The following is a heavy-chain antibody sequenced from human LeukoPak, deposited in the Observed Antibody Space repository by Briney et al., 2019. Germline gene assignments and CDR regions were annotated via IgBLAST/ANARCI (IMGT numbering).Heavy chain of an antibody. CDR3: AREDTAMVTGFNY. D-gene: IGHD5-18*01. Sequence: GASVKVSCKASGDTFSSYYMHWVRQAPGQGLEWMGIINPSGDSISYAQKLQGRVTMTTDTSTSTAYMELRSLRSDDTAVYYCAREDTAMVTGFNYWGQGTLVTVSS. J-gene: IGHJ4*02. CDR1: GDTFSSYY. CDR2: INPSGDSI. V-gene: IGHV1-46*01.